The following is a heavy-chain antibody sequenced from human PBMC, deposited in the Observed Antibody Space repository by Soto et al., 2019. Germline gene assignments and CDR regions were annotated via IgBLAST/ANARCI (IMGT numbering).Heavy chain of an antibody. V-gene: IGHV3-23*01. CDR2: ISGSGGST. Sequence: GGSLRLSCAASGFTFSSYAMSWVRQAPGKGLEWVSAISGSGGSTYYADSVKGRFTISRDNSKNTLYLQMNSLRAEDTAVYYCAKDPARSYDFWSGYYNYYYGMDVWGQGTTVTVSS. D-gene: IGHD3-3*01. J-gene: IGHJ6*02. CDR3: AKDPARSYDFWSGYYNYYYGMDV. CDR1: GFTFSSYA.